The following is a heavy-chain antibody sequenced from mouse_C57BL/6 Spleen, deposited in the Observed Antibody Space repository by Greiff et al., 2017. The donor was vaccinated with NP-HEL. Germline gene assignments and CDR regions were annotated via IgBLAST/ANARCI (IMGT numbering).Heavy chain of an antibody. V-gene: IGHV2-2*01. D-gene: IGHD1-1*01. Sequence: QVQLQQSGPGLVQPSQSLSITCTVSGFSLTSYGVHWVRQSPGKGLEWLGVIWSGGSTDYNAAFISRLSISKDNSKSQVFFKINSLQADDTAIYYCATTFITTGGAMDYWGQGTSVTVSS. J-gene: IGHJ4*01. CDR3: ATTFITTGGAMDY. CDR2: IWSGGST. CDR1: GFSLTSYG.